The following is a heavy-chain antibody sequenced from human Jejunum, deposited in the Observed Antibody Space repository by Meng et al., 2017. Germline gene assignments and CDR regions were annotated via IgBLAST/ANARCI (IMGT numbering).Heavy chain of an antibody. Sequence: QVKLQQWVAGLLKPSETLSLTCAVYGGSISDYYWTWIRQPPGKGLEWIGEINDSGSTNYNPSLKRRVTISVDTSKSQFYLRVSSVTAADTAVYYCARGNEYSNYGADFWGQGTLVTVSS. CDR3: ARGNEYSNYGADF. CDR1: GGSISDYY. V-gene: IGHV4-34*01. CDR2: INDSGST. J-gene: IGHJ4*02. D-gene: IGHD4-11*01.